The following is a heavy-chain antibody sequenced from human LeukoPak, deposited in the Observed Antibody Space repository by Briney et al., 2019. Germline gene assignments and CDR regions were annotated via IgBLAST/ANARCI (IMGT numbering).Heavy chain of an antibody. J-gene: IGHJ6*03. D-gene: IGHD5-12*01. V-gene: IGHV3-64*01. CDR2: ISSNGGST. CDR1: GFTFSSYA. CDR3: ARVVGGYAYYYYYYMDV. Sequence: GGSLRLSCAASGFTFSSYAMHWVRQAPGKGLEYVSSISSNGGSTYYANSVKGRFTISRDNSKNTLYLQMGSLRAEDMAVYYCARVVGGYAYYYYYYMDVWGKGTTVTVSS.